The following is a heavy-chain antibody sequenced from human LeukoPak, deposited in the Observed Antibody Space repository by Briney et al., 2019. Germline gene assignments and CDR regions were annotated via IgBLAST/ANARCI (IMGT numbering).Heavy chain of an antibody. D-gene: IGHD6-13*01. Sequence: SETLSPTCTVSSGSISTYYWSWIRQPPGKALECIGYIYYSGSTDYNPSLKSRVTVPVDTSKNQFSLKLISVTAADTAVYYCARVNSSSWYLDYWGQGTLVTVSS. V-gene: IGHV4-59*01. CDR2: IYYSGST. J-gene: IGHJ4*02. CDR1: SGSISTYY. CDR3: ARVNSSSWYLDY.